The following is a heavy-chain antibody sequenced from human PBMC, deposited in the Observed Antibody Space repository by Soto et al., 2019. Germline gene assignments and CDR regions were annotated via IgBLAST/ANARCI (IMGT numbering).Heavy chain of an antibody. Sequence: SETLSLTCTVSGGSISSYYWSWIRQPPGKGLEWIGYIYYSGSTNYNPSLKSRVTIPVDTSKNQFSLKLSSVTAADTAVYYCARVGYYYSSGDLTYFFDYWGQGTLVTVSS. CDR3: ARVGYYYSSGDLTYFFDY. D-gene: IGHD3-22*01. V-gene: IGHV4-59*01. J-gene: IGHJ4*02. CDR1: GGSISSYY. CDR2: IYYSGST.